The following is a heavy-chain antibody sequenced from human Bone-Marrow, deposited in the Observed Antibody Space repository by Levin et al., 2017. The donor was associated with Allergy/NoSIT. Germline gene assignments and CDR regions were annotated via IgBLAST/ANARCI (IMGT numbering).Heavy chain of an antibody. D-gene: IGHD3-16*01. J-gene: IGHJ5*02. Sequence: GESLKISCAASGFTFSDYAMHWIRQAPGKGLEWVSTISGGGDYRYYADSVKGRFTISRDNCENTLFLQLNTVSAEDTAIYHCAKDSSPYDSINWFDPWGQGTLVTVSS. CDR2: ISGGGDYR. CDR1: GFTFSDYA. V-gene: IGHV3-23*01. CDR3: AKDSSPYDSINWFDP.